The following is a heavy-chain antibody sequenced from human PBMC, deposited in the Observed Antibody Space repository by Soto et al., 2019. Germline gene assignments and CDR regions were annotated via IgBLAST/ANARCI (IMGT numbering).Heavy chain of an antibody. CDR3: ARDRYADSTFDY. J-gene: IGHJ4*02. CDR2: INHSGST. Sequence: TSETLSLTCAVYGGSFSGYYWSWIRQPPGKGLEWIGEINHSGSTNYNPSLKSRVTISVDTSKNQFSLKLNSVTPEDTAVYYCARDRYADSTFDYWGQGTLVTVSS. V-gene: IGHV4-34*01. D-gene: IGHD4-17*01. CDR1: GGSFSGYY.